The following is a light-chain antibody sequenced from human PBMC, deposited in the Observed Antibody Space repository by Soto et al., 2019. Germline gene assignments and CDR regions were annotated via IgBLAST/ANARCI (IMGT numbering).Light chain of an antibody. CDR3: QQSFSTIT. J-gene: IGKJ5*01. CDR2: FAS. CDR1: QGIGDR. Sequence: DSQMTQSPSSVSASVGYRFTLTCRASQGIGDRSASYQQKPRKVPQLLISFASTLGSGVPSRFSGGGSGTDFTLTISSLKPEDFATYFCQQSFSTITFAQGTRLEIK. V-gene: IGKV1-12*01.